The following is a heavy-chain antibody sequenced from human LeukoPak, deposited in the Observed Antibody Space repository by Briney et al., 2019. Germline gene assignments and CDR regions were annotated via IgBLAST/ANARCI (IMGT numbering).Heavy chain of an antibody. D-gene: IGHD6-19*01. V-gene: IGHV3-23*01. CDR3: AKDISSRSSSLSVAVAGTGFDY. Sequence: GGSLRLSCAASGFTFSSYAMSWVRQAPGKGLEWVSAISGSGGSTYYADSVKGRFTISRDNSKNTLYLQMNSLRAEDTAVYYCAKDISSRSSSLSVAVAGTGFDYWGQGTLVTVSS. CDR2: ISGSGGST. CDR1: GFTFSSYA. J-gene: IGHJ4*02.